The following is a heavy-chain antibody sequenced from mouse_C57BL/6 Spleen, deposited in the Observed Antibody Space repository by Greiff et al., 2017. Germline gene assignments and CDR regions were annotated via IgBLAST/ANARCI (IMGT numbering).Heavy chain of an antibody. CDR3: AKPSNWRGFAY. J-gene: IGHJ3*01. CDR1: GFSLTSYG. Sequence: VHLVESGPGLVAPSQSLSITCTVSGFSLTSYGVSWVRQPPGTGLEWLGVIWGDGSTNYHSALISRLSLSKDNSKSQVFLKLNSLQTDDTATYYCAKPSNWRGFAYWGQGTLVTVSA. CDR2: IWGDGST. D-gene: IGHD4-1*01. V-gene: IGHV2-3*01.